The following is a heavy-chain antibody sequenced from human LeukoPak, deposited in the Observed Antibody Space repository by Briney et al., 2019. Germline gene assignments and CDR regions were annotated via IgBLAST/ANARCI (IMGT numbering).Heavy chain of an antibody. J-gene: IGHJ6*04. CDR2: IHYDGSTK. CDR3: ANVWGVVVAARF. D-gene: IGHD2-15*01. CDR1: GFTFSSYG. V-gene: IGHV3-30*02. Sequence: GGSLRLSCVASGFTFSSYGMHWVRQAPGNGLEWVAFIHYDGSTKNCADSVKGRFTISRDNSKNTLYLQMNSLSPEDTAVYYCANVWGVVVAARFWGKGTTVSISS.